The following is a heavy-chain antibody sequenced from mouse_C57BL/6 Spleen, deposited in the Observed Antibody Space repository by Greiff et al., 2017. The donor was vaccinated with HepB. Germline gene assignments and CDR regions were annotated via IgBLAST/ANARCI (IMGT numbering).Heavy chain of an antibody. J-gene: IGHJ1*03. V-gene: IGHV1-59*01. CDR3: ARMGYDYYWYFDV. CDR1: GYTFTSYW. Sequence: QVQLQQPGAELVRPGTSVKLSCKASGYTFTSYWMHWVKQRPGQGLEWIGVIDPSDSYTNYNQKFKGKATLTVDTSSSTAYMQLSSLTSEDSAVYYCARMGYDYYWYFDVWGTGTTVTVSS. D-gene: IGHD2-4*01. CDR2: IDPSDSYT.